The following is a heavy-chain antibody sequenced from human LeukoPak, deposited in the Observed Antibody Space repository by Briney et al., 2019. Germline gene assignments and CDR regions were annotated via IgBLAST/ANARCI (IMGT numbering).Heavy chain of an antibody. J-gene: IGHJ4*02. V-gene: IGHV3-20*01. D-gene: IGHD3-3*01. CDR2: INWNGGST. CDR1: GFAFDDYG. CDR3: ARASGNLPFDF. Sequence: RAGGSLRLSCAASGFAFDDYGMSWVRQAPGKGLEWVSGINWNGGSTSYADSVKGRFTISRDNAKNSLYLQMNSLRAEDTALYHCARASGNLPFDFWGQGTRVIVSS.